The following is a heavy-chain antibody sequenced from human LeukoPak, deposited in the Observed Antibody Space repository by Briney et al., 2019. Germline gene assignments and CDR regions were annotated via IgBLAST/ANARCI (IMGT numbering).Heavy chain of an antibody. CDR2: MTATGDKT. Sequence: PGGSLRLSCAVSGFTFSSYAMTWVRQAPGEGLEWVATMTATGDKTYYADTVKGRFTVSRDNSMNTLYLDMTSLRVDDTAIYFCAKEVMGIWFGGELLCANHHWAERPLVTVSS. V-gene: IGHV3-23*01. D-gene: IGHD3-10*01. CDR1: GFTFSSYA. J-gene: IGHJ4*02. CDR3: AKEVMGIWFGGELLCANHH.